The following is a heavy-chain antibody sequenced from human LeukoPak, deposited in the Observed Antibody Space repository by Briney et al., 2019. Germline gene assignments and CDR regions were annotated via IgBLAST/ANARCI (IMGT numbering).Heavy chain of an antibody. CDR2: IYGSGST. CDR3: ARDSGTTGEVKFDP. Sequence: SETLSLTCTVSGGSIRSYWSWIRQPARKGLEWIGRIYGSGSTDYNPSLKSRVTMSIDTYKNQFSLNLISVTAADTAVYYCARDSGTTGEVKFDPWGQGTLVTVSS. J-gene: IGHJ5*02. D-gene: IGHD3-10*01. CDR1: GGSIRSY. V-gene: IGHV4-4*07.